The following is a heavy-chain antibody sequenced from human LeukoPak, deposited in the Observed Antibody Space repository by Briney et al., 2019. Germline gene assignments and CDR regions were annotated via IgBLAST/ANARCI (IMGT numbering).Heavy chain of an antibody. D-gene: IGHD6-6*01. CDR3: ARGGSSSAYCYYYMDV. CDR1: GGSISSYY. Sequence: SETLSLTCTVSGGSISSYYWSWIRQPAGKGLEWIGRIYTSGSTNYNPSLKSRVTMSVDTSKNQFSLKLSSVTAADTAVYYCARGGSSSAYCYYYMDVWGKGTTVTVSS. CDR2: IYTSGST. J-gene: IGHJ6*03. V-gene: IGHV4-4*07.